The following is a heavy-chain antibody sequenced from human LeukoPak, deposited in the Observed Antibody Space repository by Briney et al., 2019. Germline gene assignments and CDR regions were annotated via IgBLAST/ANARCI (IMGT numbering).Heavy chain of an antibody. D-gene: IGHD5-24*01. J-gene: IGHJ4*02. V-gene: IGHV3-48*02. CDR3: ARASFQRWLQLGGD. CDR1: GFSFSTYS. CDR2: ISSSSSTI. Sequence: GGSLRLSCTASGFSFSTYSMDWVRQAPGKGLEWVSYISSSSSTIYYADSVKGRFTISRDNAKNSLYLQMNSLRDEDTAVYYCARASFQRWLQLGGDWGQGALVTVSS.